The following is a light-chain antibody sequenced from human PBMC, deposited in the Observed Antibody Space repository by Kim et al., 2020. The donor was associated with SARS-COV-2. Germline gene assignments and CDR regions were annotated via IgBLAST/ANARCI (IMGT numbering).Light chain of an antibody. J-gene: IGLJ3*02. CDR3: SSYTASSTWV. Sequence: GQSITISCTGTSSDVGGYKYVSWYQQHPGKAPKFMIYDVSKRPSGVSNRFSGSKSDNTASLTISGLQPEDEADYYCSSYTASSTWVFGGGTQLTVL. CDR1: SSDVGGYKY. V-gene: IGLV2-14*03. CDR2: DVS.